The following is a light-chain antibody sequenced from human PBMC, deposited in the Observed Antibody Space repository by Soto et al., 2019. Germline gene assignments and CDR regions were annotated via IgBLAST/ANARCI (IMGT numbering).Light chain of an antibody. CDR3: QQYHHWPPTT. Sequence: EIVMTQSPASLSVSPGERATLSCRASQSFSSTLAWYQQKPGQAPRLLIYGASTRATGIPARFSGSGSGTEFTLTISSLQSEDFAVYYCQQYHHWPPTTFGQGTRLEIK. J-gene: IGKJ5*01. CDR2: GAS. CDR1: QSFSST. V-gene: IGKV3-15*01.